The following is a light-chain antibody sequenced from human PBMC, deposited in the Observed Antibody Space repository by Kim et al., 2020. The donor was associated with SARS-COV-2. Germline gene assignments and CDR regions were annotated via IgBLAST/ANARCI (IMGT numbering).Light chain of an antibody. CDR2: AAS. CDR3: QKYESVPAT. Sequence: DIQMTQSPSSLSASVGDRVTITCRASQGITNYLAWYQQKPGKVPSLIVYAASILQPGVPSRFSASGYGTDFTLTIASLHPEDVATYYCQKYESVPATFGGGTKVDIK. CDR1: QGITNY. V-gene: IGKV1-27*01. J-gene: IGKJ4*01.